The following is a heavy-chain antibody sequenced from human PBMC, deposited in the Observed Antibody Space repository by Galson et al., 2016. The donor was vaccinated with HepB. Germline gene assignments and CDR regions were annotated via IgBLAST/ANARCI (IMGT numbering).Heavy chain of an antibody. J-gene: IGHJ4*02. D-gene: IGHD7-27*01. V-gene: IGHV3-74*03. CDR3: ARDHSLAETGPHFDC. CDR1: GFTFSSHW. Sequence: SLRLSCAASGFTFSSHWMHWVRQAPGKGLVWVSRINTDGTTTTHEDSVKGRFPLFRDNAKNTLYLQMYALRAEDTAVYYCARDHSLAETGPHFDCWGQGALVTVSS. CDR2: INTDGTTT.